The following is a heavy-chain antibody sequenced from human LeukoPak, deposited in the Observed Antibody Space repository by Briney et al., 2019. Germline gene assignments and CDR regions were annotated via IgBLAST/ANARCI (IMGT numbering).Heavy chain of an antibody. J-gene: IGHJ4*02. CDR3: ARVPTYYYDSSGYYTPGYYFDY. CDR2: INHSGST. V-gene: IGHV4-34*01. Sequence: SETLSLTCAVYGGSFSGYYWSWIRQPPGKGLEWIGEINHSGSTNYNPSLKSRVTISVDTSKNQFSLKLSSVTAADTAVYYCARVPTYYYDSSGYYTPGYYFDYWGQGTLVTVSS. CDR1: GGSFSGYY. D-gene: IGHD3-22*01.